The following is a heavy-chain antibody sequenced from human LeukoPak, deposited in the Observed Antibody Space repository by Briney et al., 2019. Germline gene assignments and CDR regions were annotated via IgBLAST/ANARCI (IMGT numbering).Heavy chain of an antibody. CDR2: IYSGGST. CDR1: GFTVSSNY. J-gene: IGHJ4*02. V-gene: IGHV3-66*01. CDR3: TTDQAGTFDY. D-gene: IGHD6-13*01. Sequence: PGGSLRLSCAASGFTVSSNYMSWVRQAPGKGLEWVSVIYSGGSTYYADSVKGRFTISRDNSKNTLYLQMNSLQTEDTAVYYCTTDQAGTFDYWGQGTLVTVSS.